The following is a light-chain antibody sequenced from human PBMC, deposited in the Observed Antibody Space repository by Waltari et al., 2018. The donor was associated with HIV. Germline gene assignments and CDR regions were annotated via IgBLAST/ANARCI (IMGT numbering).Light chain of an antibody. J-gene: IGLJ3*02. CDR1: ALPKQF. V-gene: IGLV3-25*03. CDR2: QDT. CDR3: QSADSSGTWV. Sequence: SFELTQPPSVSVSPGQTARITCPGDALPKQFAYWYQQKPGQAPVLIIYQDTERAAGMTGRVAGASSGTRVTLTVRGVQAEDEADYYCQSADSSGTWVFGGGTKLTVL.